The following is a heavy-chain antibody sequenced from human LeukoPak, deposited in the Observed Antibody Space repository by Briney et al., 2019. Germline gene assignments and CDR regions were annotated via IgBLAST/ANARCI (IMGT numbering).Heavy chain of an antibody. D-gene: IGHD3-10*01. J-gene: IGHJ4*02. V-gene: IGHV3-33*01. CDR3: ARGPGFGEPPYYFDY. CDR1: GFTSSSYG. Sequence: GGSLRLSCAASGFTSSSYGMHWVRQAPGKGLEWVAVIWYDGSNKYYADSVKGRFTISRDNSKNTLYLQMNSLRAEDTAVYYCARGPGFGEPPYYFDYWGQGTLVTVSS. CDR2: IWYDGSNK.